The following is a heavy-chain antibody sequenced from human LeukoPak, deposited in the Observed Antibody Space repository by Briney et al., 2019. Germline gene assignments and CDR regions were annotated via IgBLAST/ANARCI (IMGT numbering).Heavy chain of an antibody. V-gene: IGHV4-4*07. CDR1: GGSISSYY. Sequence: SETLSLTCTVSGGSISSYYWSWIRQPAGKGLEWIGRIYTSGSTNYNPSLKSRVTMSVGTSKNQFSLKLSSVTAADTAVYYCAREYYDILTGYRRLDYWGQGTLVTVSS. CDR3: AREYYDILTGYRRLDY. CDR2: IYTSGST. D-gene: IGHD3-9*01. J-gene: IGHJ4*02.